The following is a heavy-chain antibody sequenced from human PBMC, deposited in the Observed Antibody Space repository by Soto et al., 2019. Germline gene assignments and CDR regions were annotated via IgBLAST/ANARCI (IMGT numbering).Heavy chain of an antibody. CDR3: AREGLRYVYYYYGMDV. Sequence: GSLRLSCAASGFTFSSYAMHWVRQAPGKGLEWVAVISYDGSNKYYADSVKGRFTISRDNSKNTPYLQMNSLRAEDTAVYYCAREGLRYVYYYYGMDVWGQGTTVTVSS. V-gene: IGHV3-30-3*01. CDR2: ISYDGSNK. D-gene: IGHD3-9*01. CDR1: GFTFSSYA. J-gene: IGHJ6*02.